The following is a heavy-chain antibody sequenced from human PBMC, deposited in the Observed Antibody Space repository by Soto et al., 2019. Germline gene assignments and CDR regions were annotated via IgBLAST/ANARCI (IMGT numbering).Heavy chain of an antibody. CDR3: AKVYYYDSSGYYDY. CDR1: GFTFSSYA. CDR2: ISGSGGST. J-gene: IGHJ4*02. D-gene: IGHD3-22*01. Sequence: GGSLRLSCAASGFTFSSYAMSWVRQAPGKGLEWVSAISGSGGSTYYADSVKGRFTISRDNSKNTLYLQMNSLRAEDTAVYYCAKVYYYDSSGYYDYWGQGTLVNVSS. V-gene: IGHV3-23*01.